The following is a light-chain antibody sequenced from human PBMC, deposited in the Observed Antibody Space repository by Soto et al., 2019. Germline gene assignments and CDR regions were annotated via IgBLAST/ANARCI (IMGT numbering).Light chain of an antibody. CDR1: QGISSY. Sequence: AIRMTQSPSSLSASTGDRVTITCRASQGISSYLAWYQQKPRKAPKLLIYAASTLQSGVPSRFSGSGSGTDFTLTISCLQPEDFATYYCQQYYSYPFTFGPGTEVDIK. CDR2: AAS. CDR3: QQYYSYPFT. V-gene: IGKV1-8*01. J-gene: IGKJ3*01.